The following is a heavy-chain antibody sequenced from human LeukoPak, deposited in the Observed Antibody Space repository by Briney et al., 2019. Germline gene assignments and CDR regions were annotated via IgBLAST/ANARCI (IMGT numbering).Heavy chain of an antibody. V-gene: IGHV3-74*01. D-gene: IGHD1-1*01. Sequence: QPGGSLRLSCAASGFTFSNYWMHWVRQAPGKGLVWVSRIHSDGSSTTSADSVKGRFTISRDNAENTLYLQMISLRAEDTAVYFCARGNAHAFDIWGQGTMVTVSS. CDR2: IHSDGSST. CDR1: GFTFSNYW. J-gene: IGHJ3*02. CDR3: ARGNAHAFDI.